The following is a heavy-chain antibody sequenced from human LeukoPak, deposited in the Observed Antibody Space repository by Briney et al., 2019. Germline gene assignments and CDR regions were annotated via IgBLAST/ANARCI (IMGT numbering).Heavy chain of an antibody. CDR2: IKQDGSEK. D-gene: IGHD3-3*01. CDR1: GFTFSSYW. J-gene: IGHJ6*03. Sequence: PGGSLRLSCAASGFTFSSYWMSWVRQAPGKGLEWVANIKQDGSEKYYVDSVKGRFTISRDNAKNSLYLQMNSLRAEDTAVYYCARGAHYDFWSGYYYYYYMDVWGKGTTVTVSS. V-gene: IGHV3-7*01. CDR3: ARGAHYDFWSGYYYYYYMDV.